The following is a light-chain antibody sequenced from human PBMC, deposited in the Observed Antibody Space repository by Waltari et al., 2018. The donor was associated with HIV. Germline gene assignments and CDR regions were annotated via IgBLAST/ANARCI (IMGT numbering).Light chain of an antibody. V-gene: IGLV3-1*01. CDR2: QDS. Sequence: SYELTQPPSVSVSPGQTAHITCSGAKSGDKYACWYQQKPGQSPVLVIYQDSKRPSGIPERFSGSNSGNTATLTISGTQAMDEADYYCQAWDSSPVVFGGGTKLTVL. CDR1: KSGDKY. CDR3: QAWDSSPVV. J-gene: IGLJ2*01.